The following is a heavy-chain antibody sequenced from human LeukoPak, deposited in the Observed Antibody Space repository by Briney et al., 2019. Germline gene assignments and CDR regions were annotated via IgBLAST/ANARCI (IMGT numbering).Heavy chain of an antibody. CDR2: VNHSGST. V-gene: IGHV4-34*01. CDR3: ARDGICSSTSCYAFDI. CDR1: GGSFSGYY. J-gene: IGHJ3*02. Sequence: PSETLSLTCAVYGGSFSGYYWSWIRQPPGKGLEWIGEVNHSGSTNYNPSLKSRVTMSVDTSKNQFSLKLSSVTAADTAVYYCARDGICSSTSCYAFDIWGQGTMVTVSS. D-gene: IGHD2-2*01.